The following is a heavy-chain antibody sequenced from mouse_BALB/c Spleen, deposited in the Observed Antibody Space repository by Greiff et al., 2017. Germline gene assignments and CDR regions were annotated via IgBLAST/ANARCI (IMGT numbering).Heavy chain of an antibody. V-gene: IGHV5-6-4*01. CDR2: ISSGGSYT. CDR1: GFTFSSYT. Sequence: EVQRVESGGGLVKPGGSLKLSCAASGFTFSSYTMSWVRQTPEKRLEWVATISSGGSYTYYPDSVKGRFTISRDNAKNTLYLQMSSLKSEDTAMYYCARKEDFDYWGQGTTLTVSS. CDR3: ARKEDFDY. J-gene: IGHJ2*01.